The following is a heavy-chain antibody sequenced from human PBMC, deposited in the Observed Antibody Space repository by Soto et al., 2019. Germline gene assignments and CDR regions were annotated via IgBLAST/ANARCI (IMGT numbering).Heavy chain of an antibody. D-gene: IGHD3-10*01. CDR1: GGSISSYY. Sequence: SETLSLTCTVSGGSISSYYWSWIRQPPGKGLEWIGYIYYSGSTNYNPSLKSRVTISVDTSKNQFSLKLSSVTAADTAVYYCARDSAYYYGSGSYFGYYYYGMDVWGQGTTVT. CDR2: IYYSGST. J-gene: IGHJ6*02. V-gene: IGHV4-59*01. CDR3: ARDSAYYYGSGSYFGYYYYGMDV.